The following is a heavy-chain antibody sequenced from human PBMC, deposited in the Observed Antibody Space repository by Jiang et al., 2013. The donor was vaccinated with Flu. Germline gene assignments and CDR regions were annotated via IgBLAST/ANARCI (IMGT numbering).Heavy chain of an antibody. CDR3: ARDDISSSFDY. CDR2: IKQDGSEK. J-gene: IGHJ4*02. CDR1: GFTFTSYW. V-gene: IGHV3-7*01. D-gene: IGHD6-13*01. Sequence: VQLVESGGGLVQPGGSLRLSCAASGFTFTSYWMSWVRQAPGKGLEWVANIKQDGSEKYYVDSVKGRFTISRDNAKNSLYLQMNSLRAEDTAVYYCARDDISSSFDYWGQGTLVTVSS.